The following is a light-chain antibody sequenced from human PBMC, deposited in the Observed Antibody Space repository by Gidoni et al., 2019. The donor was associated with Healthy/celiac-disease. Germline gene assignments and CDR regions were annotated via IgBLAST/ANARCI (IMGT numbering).Light chain of an antibody. CDR3: QSADSSGTYVV. J-gene: IGLJ2*01. CDR1: ALPKQY. Sequence: SYELPQPPSVSVSPGQTARITCSGDALPKQYAYWYQQKPGQAPVLGIYKDSERPSGIPERFSGSSSGTTVTLTISGVQAEDEADYYCQSADSSGTYVVFGGGTKLTV. V-gene: IGLV3-25*03. CDR2: KDS.